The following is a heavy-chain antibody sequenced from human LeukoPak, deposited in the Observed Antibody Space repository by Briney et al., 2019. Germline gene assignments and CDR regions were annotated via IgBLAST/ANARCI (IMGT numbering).Heavy chain of an antibody. J-gene: IGHJ6*02. Sequence: SETLSLTCTVSGGSISSYYWSWIRQPPGKGLEWIGYIYYSGSTYYNPSLKSRVTISVDTSKNQFSLKLSSVTAADTAVYYCARDRGGGSSWYGGGMDVWGQGTTVTVSS. CDR2: IYYSGST. CDR3: ARDRGGGSSWYGGGMDV. CDR1: GGSISSYY. D-gene: IGHD6-13*01. V-gene: IGHV4-59*12.